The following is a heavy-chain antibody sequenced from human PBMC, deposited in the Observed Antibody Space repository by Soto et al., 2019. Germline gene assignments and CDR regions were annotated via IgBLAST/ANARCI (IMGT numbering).Heavy chain of an antibody. D-gene: IGHD2-21*02. CDR2: MYNTGST. CDR1: GGSISSYY. J-gene: IGHJ6*02. Sequence: QVRLQESGPGLVKPSETLSLTCSVSGGSISSYYWSWIRLPPGKGLEGIGYMYNTGSTIYNPSLKSRVTRSVDTSKNQFALKLNSVTAADRAVYYGARDLWGYCGADCYPLDVWGQGTTVTVSS. CDR3: ARDLWGYCGADCYPLDV. V-gene: IGHV4-59*01.